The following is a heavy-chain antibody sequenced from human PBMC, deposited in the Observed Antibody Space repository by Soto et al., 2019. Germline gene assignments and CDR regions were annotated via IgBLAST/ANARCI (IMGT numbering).Heavy chain of an antibody. Sequence: ASVKVSCKASGYTFTSYGISWVRQAPGQGLEWMGWISAYNGNTNYAQKLQGRVTMTTDTSTSTAYMELRSLRSDDTAVYYCARGWSSDYYDSSGYHPRFDPWGQGTLVTVSS. D-gene: IGHD3-22*01. V-gene: IGHV1-18*01. CDR2: ISAYNGNT. J-gene: IGHJ5*02. CDR1: GYTFTSYG. CDR3: ARGWSSDYYDSSGYHPRFDP.